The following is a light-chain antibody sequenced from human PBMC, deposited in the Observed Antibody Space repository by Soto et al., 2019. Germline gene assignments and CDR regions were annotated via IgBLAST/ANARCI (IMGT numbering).Light chain of an antibody. J-gene: IGKJ4*01. Sequence: DIQMTQSPSSLSGSVGDRVTITCRASQSISSYLSWYQQKPGKAPRLLIYATSSLQSGVPSRFSGSGSGTDFTLTISSLQPEDFATYYCQQSYTTPQITFGGGTKVEIK. CDR1: QSISSY. V-gene: IGKV1-39*01. CDR2: ATS. CDR3: QQSYTTPQIT.